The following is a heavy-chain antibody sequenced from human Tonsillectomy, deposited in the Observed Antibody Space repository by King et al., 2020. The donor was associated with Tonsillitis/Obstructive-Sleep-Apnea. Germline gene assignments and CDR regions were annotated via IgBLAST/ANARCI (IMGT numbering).Heavy chain of an antibody. D-gene: IGHD3-16*01. CDR3: TKDKNPRFGGVGSWFDP. CDR1: GFIFHDYA. J-gene: IGHJ5*02. CDR2: ISWNSAGI. V-gene: IGHV3-9*01. Sequence: EVQLVESGGGLVQPGRSLRLSCAASGFIFHDYAMHWVRQAPGKGLEWVSGISWNSAGIGYADSVKGRFTISRDNAKNSLYLQMNSLRAEDTALYYCTKDKNPRFGGVGSWFDPWGQGTLVTVSS.